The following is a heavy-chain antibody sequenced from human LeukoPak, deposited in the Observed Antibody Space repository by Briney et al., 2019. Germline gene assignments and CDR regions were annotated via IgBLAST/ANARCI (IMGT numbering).Heavy chain of an antibody. CDR1: GFTFDDYG. J-gene: IGHJ4*02. D-gene: IGHD3-22*01. CDR2: ISGSGGST. Sequence: GGSLRLSCAASGFTFDDYGMSWVRQAPGKGLEWVSAISGSGGSTYYADSVKGRFTISRDNSKNTLYLQMNSLRAEDTAVYYCAKDSDPMLYYYDSSGYFDYWGQGTLVTVSS. CDR3: AKDSDPMLYYYDSSGYFDY. V-gene: IGHV3-23*01.